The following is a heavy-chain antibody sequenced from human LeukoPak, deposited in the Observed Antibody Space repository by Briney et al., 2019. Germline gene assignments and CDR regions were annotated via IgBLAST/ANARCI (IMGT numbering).Heavy chain of an antibody. J-gene: IGHJ6*04. V-gene: IGHV3-23*01. CDR3: AKDRITVFGVVPDV. CDR2: INGSGGST. D-gene: IGHD3-3*01. CDR1: GFTFSSYA. Sequence: GGSLRLSCAASGFTFSSYAMSWVRQAPGKGLEWVSAINGSGGSTYYADYVKGRFTISRDNSKNTLYLQMNSLRAEDTAVYYCAKDRITVFGVVPDVWGKGTTVTVSS.